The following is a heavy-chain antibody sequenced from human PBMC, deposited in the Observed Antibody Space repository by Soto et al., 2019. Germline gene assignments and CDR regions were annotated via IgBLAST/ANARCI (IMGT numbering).Heavy chain of an antibody. Sequence: PSETLSLTCSVSGGSISSYYWSWIRQPPGKGLEWIGYIYYSGSTNYNPSFKSRVTISVDTSKNQFSLKLSSVTAADTAVYYCARAKYYYDSSGYYAAFDIWGQGTTVTV. CDR2: IYYSGST. D-gene: IGHD3-22*01. CDR1: GGSISSYY. CDR3: ARAKYYYDSSGYYAAFDI. V-gene: IGHV4-59*01. J-gene: IGHJ3*02.